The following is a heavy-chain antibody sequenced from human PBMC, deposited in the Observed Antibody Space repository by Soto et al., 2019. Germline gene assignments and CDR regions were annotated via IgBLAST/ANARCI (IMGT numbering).Heavy chain of an antibody. CDR2: IYHSGST. Sequence: SETLSLTCAVSGGSISSSNWWSWVRQPPGKGLEWIGEIYHSGSTNYNPSLKSRVTISVEKSKNQFSLKLSSVTAADTAVYYCARGLGRHIGIAGYGSGSYYNDYYCDYLGQGTLVTVS. CDR1: GGSISSSNW. V-gene: IGHV4-4*02. J-gene: IGHJ4*02. CDR3: ARGLGRHIGIAGYGSGSYYNDYYCDY. D-gene: IGHD3-10*01.